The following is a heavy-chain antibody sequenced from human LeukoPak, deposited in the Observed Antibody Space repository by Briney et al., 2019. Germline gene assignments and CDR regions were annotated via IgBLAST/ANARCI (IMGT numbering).Heavy chain of an antibody. D-gene: IGHD1-26*01. J-gene: IGHJ5*02. CDR1: GGTFSSYA. Sequence: GASVKVSCKASGGTFSSYAISWVRQAPGQGLEWMGGIIPIFGTANYAQKFQGRVTITADESTSTAYMELSSLRSEDTAVYYCARDESWQGAPGWFDPWGQGTLVTVSS. CDR2: IIPIFGTA. V-gene: IGHV1-69*13. CDR3: ARDESWQGAPGWFDP.